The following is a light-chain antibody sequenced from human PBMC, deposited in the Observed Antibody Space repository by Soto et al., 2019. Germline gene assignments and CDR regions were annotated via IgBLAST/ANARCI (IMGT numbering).Light chain of an antibody. J-gene: IGKJ4*02. V-gene: IGKV2-30*02. Sequence: LAVTVGHRASKSCRSNQSLVHSDGIAYFSWFQQRPGRSPRRLIYKVSNRDSGVPDRFSGSGSGTDITLKIGGVEAEDVGVYDCKQDCPCCREFGGGTKVDIK. CDR3: KQDCPCCRE. CDR2: KVS. CDR1: QSLVHSDGIAY.